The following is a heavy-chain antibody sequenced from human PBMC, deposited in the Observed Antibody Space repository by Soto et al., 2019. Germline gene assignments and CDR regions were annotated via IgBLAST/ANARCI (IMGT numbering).Heavy chain of an antibody. V-gene: IGHV4-59*01. J-gene: IGHJ5*02. Sequence: SETLSLTCTVSGGSISSYYWSWIRQPPGKGLEWIGYIYYSGSTNYNPSLKSRVTISVDTSKNQFSLKLSSVTAADTAVYYCARGFRIAAAGRNNWFDPWGQGTLVTVSS. CDR3: ARGFRIAAAGRNNWFDP. CDR1: GGSISSYY. D-gene: IGHD6-13*01. CDR2: IYYSGST.